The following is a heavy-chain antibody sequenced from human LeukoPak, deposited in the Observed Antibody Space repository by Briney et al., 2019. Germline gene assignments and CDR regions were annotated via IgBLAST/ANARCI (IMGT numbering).Heavy chain of an antibody. J-gene: IGHJ5*01. D-gene: IGHD6-19*01. V-gene: IGHV1-2*02. CDR2: INPSSGST. CDR1: GYTFTAYY. CDR3: ARRHSGGNWFDS. Sequence: ASVKVSCKPSGYTFTAYYMHWVRPAPGQGLEWMGWINPSSGSTDYAQKFQGRVTMTRDTSISTAYMELSGLTSDDTAVYYCARRHSGGNWFDSWGQGTLVTVSS.